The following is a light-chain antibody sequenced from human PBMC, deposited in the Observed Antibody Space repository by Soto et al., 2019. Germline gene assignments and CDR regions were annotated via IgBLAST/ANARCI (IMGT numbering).Light chain of an antibody. V-gene: IGLV2-11*01. CDR2: DVT. CDR3: CSYTGINTWV. J-gene: IGLJ3*02. CDR1: YSDVGLYDY. Sequence: QSVLTQPRSVSGSPGQSVTISCTGTYSDVGLYDYVSWYQQYPGKAPKLIIYDVTQRPSGVPDRFSGSKSGHTASLTISGLQAEDEAAYHCCSYTGINTWVFGGGTKVTVL.